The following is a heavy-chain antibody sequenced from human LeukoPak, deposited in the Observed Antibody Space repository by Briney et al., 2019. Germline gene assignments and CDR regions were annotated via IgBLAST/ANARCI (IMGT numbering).Heavy chain of an antibody. Sequence: SETLSLTCTVSGGSISSYYWSWIRQPPGKGLKWIGYIYYSGSTNYNPSLKSRVTISVDTSKNQFSLKLSSVTAADTAVYYCARDQNYYDSSGYYDYWGQGTLVTVSS. CDR2: IYYSGST. D-gene: IGHD3-22*01. J-gene: IGHJ4*02. CDR1: GGSISSYY. CDR3: ARDQNYYDSSGYYDY. V-gene: IGHV4-59*01.